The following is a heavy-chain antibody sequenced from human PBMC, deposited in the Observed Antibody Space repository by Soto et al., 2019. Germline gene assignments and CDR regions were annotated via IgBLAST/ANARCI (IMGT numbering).Heavy chain of an antibody. V-gene: IGHV3-21*01. CDR2: ISSSSSYI. CDR3: ARDPLRFLEWLPGRLTDSGGYYYGMDV. J-gene: IGHJ6*02. D-gene: IGHD3-3*01. Sequence: GGSLRLSCAASGFTFSSYSMNWVRQAPGKGLEWVSSISSSSSYIYYADSVKGRFTISRDNAKNSLYLQMNSLRAEDTAVYYCARDPLRFLEWLPGRLTDSGGYYYGMDVWGQWTTAPVFS. CDR1: GFTFSSYS.